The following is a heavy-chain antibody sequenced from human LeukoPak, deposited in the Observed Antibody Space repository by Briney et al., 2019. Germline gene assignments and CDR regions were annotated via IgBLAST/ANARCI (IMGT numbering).Heavy chain of an antibody. Sequence: SETLSLTCTVSGGSISSYYWSWIRQPAGKGLEWIGEINHSGSTNYNPSLKSRVTISVDTSKNQFSLKLSSVTAADTAVYYCARATLVGARNYYGMDVWGQGTTVTVSS. CDR3: ARATLVGARNYYGMDV. J-gene: IGHJ6*02. V-gene: IGHV4-34*01. CDR2: INHSGST. CDR1: GGSISSYY. D-gene: IGHD1-26*01.